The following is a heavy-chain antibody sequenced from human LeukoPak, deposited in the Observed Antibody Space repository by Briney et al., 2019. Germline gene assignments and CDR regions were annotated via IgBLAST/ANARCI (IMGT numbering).Heavy chain of an antibody. Sequence: SGGSLRLSCAASGFTFSSYGMHWVRQAPGKGLEWVAVISYDGSNKYYADSVKGRFTISRDNSKNTLYLQMNSLRAEDTAVYYCAKDVVRTGSGWYFNYWGQGTLVTVSS. D-gene: IGHD6-19*01. CDR3: AKDVVRTGSGWYFNY. J-gene: IGHJ4*02. V-gene: IGHV3-30*18. CDR2: ISYDGSNK. CDR1: GFTFSSYG.